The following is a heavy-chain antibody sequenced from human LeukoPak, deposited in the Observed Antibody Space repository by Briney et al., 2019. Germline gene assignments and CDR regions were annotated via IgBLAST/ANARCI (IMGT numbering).Heavy chain of an antibody. D-gene: IGHD6-13*01. J-gene: IGHJ4*02. CDR2: IFYSGST. CDR1: GGSISGGKDF. Sequence: SETLSLSCTVSGGSISGGKDFWGWIRQPPGKGLEWIGSIFYSGSTYYNPSLKSRVTISVDTSRNEFSLKVMSATVADTAVYYCARRGITYSSSFFEFWGQGALIRVSS. V-gene: IGHV4-39*01. CDR3: ARRGITYSSSFFEF.